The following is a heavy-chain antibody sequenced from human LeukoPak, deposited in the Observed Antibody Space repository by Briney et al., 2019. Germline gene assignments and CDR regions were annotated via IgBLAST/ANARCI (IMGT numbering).Heavy chain of an antibody. D-gene: IGHD5-12*01. CDR1: GGTFSSYA. Sequence: GASVKVSCKPSGGTFSSYAISWVRQAPGQGLEWMGGIIPIFGTANYAQKFQGRVTITADKSTSTAYMELSSLRSEDTAVYYCARDEDGYDYFYWGQGTLVTVSS. CDR2: IIPIFGTA. V-gene: IGHV1-69*06. CDR3: ARDEDGYDYFY. J-gene: IGHJ4*02.